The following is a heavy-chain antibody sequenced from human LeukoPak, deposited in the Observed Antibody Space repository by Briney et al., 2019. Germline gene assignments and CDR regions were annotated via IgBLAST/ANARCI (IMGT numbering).Heavy chain of an antibody. CDR1: GYTFTSHG. CDR2: ISPFNGNT. J-gene: IGHJ4*02. D-gene: IGHD1-14*01. V-gene: IGHV1-18*01. Sequence: ASVKVSCKASGYTFTSHGFSWVQQAPGQGLEWMGWISPFNGNTNYAEKFRARVTMTTDASTSTVAMELRSLRSDDTAIYYCARGSLGWGSEPEYFDYWGQGTLVTVSS. CDR3: ARGSLGWGSEPEYFDY.